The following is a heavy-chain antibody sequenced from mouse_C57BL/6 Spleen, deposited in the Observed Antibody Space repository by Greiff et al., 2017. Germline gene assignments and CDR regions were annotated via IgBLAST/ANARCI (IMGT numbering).Heavy chain of an antibody. CDR1: GYAFSSSW. CDR2: IYPGDGDT. D-gene: IGHD2-5*01. J-gene: IGHJ4*01. CDR3: ARTSNYNCARDY. V-gene: IGHV1-82*01. Sequence: QVQLQQSGPELVKPGASVKISCKASGYAFSSSWMNWVKQRPGKGLEWIGRIYPGDGDTNYNGQFKGKATLTADKSASTAYMQLSSLTSEDSAVYFCARTSNYNCARDYWGQGTSVTVSS.